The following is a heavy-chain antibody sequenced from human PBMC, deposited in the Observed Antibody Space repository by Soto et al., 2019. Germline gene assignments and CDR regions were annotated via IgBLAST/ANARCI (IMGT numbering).Heavy chain of an antibody. CDR2: INPSGGST. CDR3: ARDHNTIFGVVPNPDAFAI. CDR1: GYTFTSYY. D-gene: IGHD3-3*01. V-gene: IGHV1-46*01. Sequence: ASVKVSCKASGYTFTSYYMHWVRQAPGQGLEWMGIINPSGGSTSYAQKFQGRVTMTRDTSTSTVYMELSSLRSEDTAVYYCARDHNTIFGVVPNPDAFAIWGQGTMVTVSS. J-gene: IGHJ3*02.